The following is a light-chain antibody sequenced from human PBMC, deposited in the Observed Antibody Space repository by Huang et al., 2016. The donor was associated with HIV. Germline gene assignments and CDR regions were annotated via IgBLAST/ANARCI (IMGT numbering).Light chain of an antibody. V-gene: IGKV3-11*01. J-gene: IGKJ5*01. Sequence: EIVLTQSPATLSLSPGERATLSCRASQSISHYLIWYQQKPGQAPRLLIYDASNRATGIPARFSGRGSGTDFTLTISSLEPEDFAIYYCQQRSNWPPVTFGQGTRLDI. CDR2: DAS. CDR3: QQRSNWPPVT. CDR1: QSISHY.